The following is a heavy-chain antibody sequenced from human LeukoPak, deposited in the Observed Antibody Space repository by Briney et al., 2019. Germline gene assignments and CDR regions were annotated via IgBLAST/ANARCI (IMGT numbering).Heavy chain of an antibody. CDR1: GVSISSGGYY. D-gene: IGHD1-26*01. V-gene: IGHV4-31*03. CDR3: ASSGSYFPIDY. J-gene: IGHJ4*02. CDR2: SYYSGST. Sequence: SETLSPTCTVSGVSISSGGYYWRWIRQHPGKGLEWIGYSYYSGSTYYNPSLKSRVTISVDTSKNQFSLKLSSVTAADTAVYYCASSGSYFPIDYWGQGTLVTVSS.